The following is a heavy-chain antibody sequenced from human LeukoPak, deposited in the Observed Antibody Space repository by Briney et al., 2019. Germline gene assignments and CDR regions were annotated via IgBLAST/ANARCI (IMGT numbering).Heavy chain of an antibody. CDR2: ITSSSSTI. Sequence: GGSLRLSCTASGFTLSSNSMNWVRRAPGKGLEWIAYITSSSSTINYADSVKGRFTISRDNAKNSLYLQMNSLRDEDTAVYYCARGIVGAAYFDYWGQGTLVTVSS. CDR3: ARGIVGAAYFDY. CDR1: GFTLSSNS. V-gene: IGHV3-48*02. D-gene: IGHD1-26*01. J-gene: IGHJ4*02.